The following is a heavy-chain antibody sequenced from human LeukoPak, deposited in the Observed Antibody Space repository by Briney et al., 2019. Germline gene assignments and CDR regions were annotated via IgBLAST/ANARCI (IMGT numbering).Heavy chain of an antibody. V-gene: IGHV1-2*02. J-gene: IGHJ5*02. CDR2: INPNSGGT. CDR3: ARDLRYYYGSGSYFDWFDP. D-gene: IGHD3-10*01. CDR1: GYTFTGYY. Sequence: ALVKVSCKASGYTFTGYYMHWVRQAPGQGLEWMGWINPNSGGTNYAQKFQGRVTMTRDTSISTAYMELSRLRSDDTAVYYCARDLRYYYGSGSYFDWFDPWGQGTLVTVSS.